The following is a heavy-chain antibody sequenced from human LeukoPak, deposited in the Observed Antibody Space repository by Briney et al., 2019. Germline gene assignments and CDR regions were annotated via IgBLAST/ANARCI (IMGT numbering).Heavy chain of an antibody. CDR2: IKQDESKR. D-gene: IGHD2-15*01. V-gene: IGHV3-7*01. Sequence: PGGSLRLSCAASGFTFSDHWMSWVRQAPGKGLEWVANIKQDESKRYYVDSVKGRFTISRDNAKNSLYLQINSLRAEDTAVYYCATEASLCCSGNDCYWAFERWGQGALFTASS. CDR3: ATEASLCCSGNDCYWAFER. CDR1: GFTFSDHW. J-gene: IGHJ1*01.